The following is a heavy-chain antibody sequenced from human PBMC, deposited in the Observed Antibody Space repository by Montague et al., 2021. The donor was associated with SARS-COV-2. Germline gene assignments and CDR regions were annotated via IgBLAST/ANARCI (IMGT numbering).Heavy chain of an antibody. CDR3: ARDREITMVRGAPLYGMDV. D-gene: IGHD3-10*01. V-gene: IGHV3-30-3*01. CDR1: GFPFSSYA. Sequence: SRRLSCAASGFPFSSYAMHWFRQAPGKGLEWVAVISYDGSNKYYADSVKGRFNISRDNSKNTLYLQMNSLRAEDTAVYYCARDREITMVRGAPLYGMDVWGQGTTVTVSS. J-gene: IGHJ6*02. CDR2: ISYDGSNK.